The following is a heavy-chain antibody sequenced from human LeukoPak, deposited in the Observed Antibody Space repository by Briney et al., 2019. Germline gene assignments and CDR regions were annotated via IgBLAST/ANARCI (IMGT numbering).Heavy chain of an antibody. D-gene: IGHD3-9*01. CDR2: INHSGST. CDR1: GGSFSGYY. CDR3: AVLRYFDWLSFDY. Sequence: SETLSLTCAAYGGSFSGYYWSWIRQPPGKGLEWIGEINHSGSTNYNPSLKSRVTISVDTSKNQFSLKLSSVTAADTAVYYCAVLRYFDWLSFDYWGQGTLVTVSS. V-gene: IGHV4-34*01. J-gene: IGHJ4*02.